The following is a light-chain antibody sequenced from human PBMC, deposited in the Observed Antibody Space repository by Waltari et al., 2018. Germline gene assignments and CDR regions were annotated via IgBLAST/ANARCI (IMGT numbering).Light chain of an antibody. CDR2: LDS. CDR3: MQDLQTPIT. Sequence: DIVMTQSPLFLPVTPGEPASISCRSSQSRLHSNGFNYVDWYLQKPGQSPTLLIYLDSSRASGVPDRFSGSGSRTDFTLKISRVEAEDVGIYYCMQDLQTPITFGQGTRLEIK. V-gene: IGKV2-28*01. CDR1: QSRLHSNGFNY. J-gene: IGKJ5*01.